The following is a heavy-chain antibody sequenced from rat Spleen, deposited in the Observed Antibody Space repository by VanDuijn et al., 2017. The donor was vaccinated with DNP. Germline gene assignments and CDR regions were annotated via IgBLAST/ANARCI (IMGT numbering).Heavy chain of an antibody. D-gene: IGHD1-10*01. CDR3: AKATNNWDWYFDF. V-gene: IGHV5-20*01. J-gene: IGHJ1*01. Sequence: EVQLVESGGGLVQPGRSLKLSCAASGFTFSDYYMAWVRQVPTKGLEWVAYISYDGGSTYYGDSVKGRFTISRDNAKSTLYLQMDSLRSEDTATYYCAKATNNWDWYFDFWGPGTMVTVSS. CDR1: GFTFSDYY. CDR2: ISYDGGST.